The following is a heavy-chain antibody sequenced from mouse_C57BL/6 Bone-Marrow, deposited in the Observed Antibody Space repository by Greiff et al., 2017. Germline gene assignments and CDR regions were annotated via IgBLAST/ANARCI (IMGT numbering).Heavy chain of an antibody. CDR3: SRFEIDSCSGDWYIDV. V-gene: IGHV1-85*01. D-gene: IGHD1-3*01. J-gene: IGHJ1*01. CDR2: IYPRDGST. Sequence: QVQLQQSGPELVKPGASVKLSCKASGYTFTSYDINWVKQRPGQGLEWIGWIYPRDGSTKYNEKFKGKATLTVDTSSSTAYMELHSLTSEDSAVYFCSRFEIDSCSGDWYIDVWDPGTTVTVSS. CDR1: GYTFTSYD.